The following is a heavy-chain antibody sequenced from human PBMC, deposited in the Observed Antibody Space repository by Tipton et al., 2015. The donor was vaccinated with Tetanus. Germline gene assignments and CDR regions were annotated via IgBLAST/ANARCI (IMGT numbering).Heavy chain of an antibody. J-gene: IGHJ4*02. CDR2: ITPGSRKA. D-gene: IGHD2-15*01. CDR1: GGTFSKYS. V-gene: IGHV1-69*01. CDR3: GRDRDLFAGVFVISAVIGQ. Sequence: QLVQSGAEMKKPGSSVKVSCKGSGGTFSKYSLKWVRQAPGQGLEWIEGITPGSRKANYAQKFQDRVTIRVDESTSTVFMELSRLRSDDTFVYYCGRDRDLFAGVFVISAVIGQWGQGTLVAFSS.